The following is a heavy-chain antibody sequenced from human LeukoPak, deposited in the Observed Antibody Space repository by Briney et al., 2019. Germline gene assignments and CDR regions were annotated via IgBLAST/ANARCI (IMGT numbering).Heavy chain of an antibody. CDR2: INYDGSNK. D-gene: IGHD3-3*01. CDR1: GFTFSSYG. CDR3: ARSPYDFWSGYLLS. Sequence: PGGSLRLSCAASGFTFSSYGMHWVRQAPGRGLEWVALINYDGSNKYYADSVKGRFTISRDNSKNTLYLQMNSLRAEDTAVYYCARSPYDFWSGYLLSWGQGTLVTVSS. V-gene: IGHV3-33*01. J-gene: IGHJ5*02.